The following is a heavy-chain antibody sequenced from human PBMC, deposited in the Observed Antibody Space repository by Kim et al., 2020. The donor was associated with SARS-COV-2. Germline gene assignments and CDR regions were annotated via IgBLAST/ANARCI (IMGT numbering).Heavy chain of an antibody. V-gene: IGHV1-58*01. D-gene: IGHD3-10*01. Sequence: KFQERVTITRDMSTSTAYMELSSLRSEDTAVYYCAAEPRVITGELWGFDPWGQGTLVTVSS. CDR3: AAEPRVITGELWGFDP. J-gene: IGHJ5*02.